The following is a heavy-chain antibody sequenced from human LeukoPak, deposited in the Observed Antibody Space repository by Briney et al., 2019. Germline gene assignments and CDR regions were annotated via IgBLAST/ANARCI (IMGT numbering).Heavy chain of an antibody. CDR2: IYSGGST. D-gene: IGHD6-13*01. V-gene: IGHV3-66*01. J-gene: IGHJ3*02. CDR1: GFTVSSNY. CDR3: ANEGAAAGHDAFDI. Sequence: PGGSLRLSCAASGFTVSSNYMSRVRQAPGKGLEWVSVIYSGGSTYYADSVKGRFTISRDNSKNTLYLQMNSLRAEDTAVYYCANEGAAAGHDAFDIWGQGTMVTVSS.